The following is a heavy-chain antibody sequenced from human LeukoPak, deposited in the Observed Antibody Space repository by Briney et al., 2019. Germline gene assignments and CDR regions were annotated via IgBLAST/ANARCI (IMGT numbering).Heavy chain of an antibody. CDR3: ARDFVRGCLSSSCDAFDI. D-gene: IGHD2-15*01. J-gene: IGHJ3*02. Sequence: GASVKVSCKSSGYTFTNYGISWVRQAPGQRLEWMGWINTYQGNTDYAQNFKGRLTVTTDASTNTVYMELRSLSSDDTAVYYCARDFVRGCLSSSCDAFDIWGQGTMVMVSS. CDR1: GYTFTNYG. CDR2: INTYQGNT. V-gene: IGHV1-18*01.